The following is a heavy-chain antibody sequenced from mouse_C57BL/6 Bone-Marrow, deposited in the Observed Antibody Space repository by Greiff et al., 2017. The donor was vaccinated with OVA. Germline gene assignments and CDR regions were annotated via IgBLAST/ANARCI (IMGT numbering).Heavy chain of an antibody. J-gene: IGHJ1*03. D-gene: IGHD2-4*01. V-gene: IGHV5-17*01. CDR3: AREDYDWYFDV. CDR1: GFTFTDYG. Sequence: VKLVESGGGFVKPGGSLKLSCAASGFTFTDYGIPWVRQAPEKGLEWVAYISSGSSSIYYADTVKGRFTISRDNAKNTLFLQMTSLRSEDTAMYYCAREDYDWYFDVWGTGTTVTVSS. CDR2: ISSGSSSI.